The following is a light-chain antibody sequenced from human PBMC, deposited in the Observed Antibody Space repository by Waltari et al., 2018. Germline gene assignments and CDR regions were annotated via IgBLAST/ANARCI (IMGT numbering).Light chain of an antibody. CDR3: APWDNSLNGPV. J-gene: IGLJ2*01. V-gene: IGLV1-44*01. CDR2: SNK. CDR1: ASNIGVQT. Sequence: QSVLTQPPTASGTPGQTVTISCSGSASNIGVQTVNWYQQVPGTAPKLLIYSNKHRPPGSPDRFSGSKSGTPASRAISGLQSEDEAVYYCAPWDNSLNGPVFGGGTKLTVL.